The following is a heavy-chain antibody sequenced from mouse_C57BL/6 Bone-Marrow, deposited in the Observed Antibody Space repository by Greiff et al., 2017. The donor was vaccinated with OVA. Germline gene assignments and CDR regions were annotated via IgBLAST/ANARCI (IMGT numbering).Heavy chain of an antibody. Sequence: VKLMESGAELARPGASVKMSCKASGYTFTSYTMHWVKQRPGQGLEWIGYINPSSGYTKYNQKFKDKATLTADKSSSTAYMQLSGLTSEDSAVYYCARRGFAYWGQGTLVTVSA. CDR1: GYTFTSYT. CDR3: ARRGFAY. CDR2: INPSSGYT. J-gene: IGHJ3*01. V-gene: IGHV1-4*01.